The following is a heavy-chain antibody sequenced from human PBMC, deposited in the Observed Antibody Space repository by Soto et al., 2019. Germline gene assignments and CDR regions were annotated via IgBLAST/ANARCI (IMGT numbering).Heavy chain of an antibody. CDR3: ARDQGSDSGSYY. Sequence: GGSLRLSCAASGFTFSSYSMNWVRQAPGKGLEWVSSISSSSSYIYYADSVKGRFTISRDNAKNSLYLQMNSLRAEDTAVYYCARDQGSDSGSYYWGQGTLVTVSS. D-gene: IGHD1-26*01. CDR1: GFTFSSYS. J-gene: IGHJ4*02. CDR2: ISSSSSYI. V-gene: IGHV3-21*01.